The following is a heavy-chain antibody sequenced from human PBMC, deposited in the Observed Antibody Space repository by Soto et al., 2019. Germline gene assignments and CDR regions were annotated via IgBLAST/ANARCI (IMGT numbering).Heavy chain of an antibody. Sequence: SVKVSCKASGGTFSSYAISWVRQAPGQGLEWMGGIIPIFGTANYAQKFQGRVTITADESTSTAYMELSSLRSEDTAVYYCARVQYYYGSGILSGLDYWCQGTLVTVSS. CDR1: GGTFSSYA. CDR2: IIPIFGTA. J-gene: IGHJ4*02. CDR3: ARVQYYYGSGILSGLDY. D-gene: IGHD3-10*01. V-gene: IGHV1-69*13.